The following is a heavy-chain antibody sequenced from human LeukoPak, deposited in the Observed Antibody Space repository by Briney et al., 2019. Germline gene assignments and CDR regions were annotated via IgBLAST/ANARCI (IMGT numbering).Heavy chain of an antibody. D-gene: IGHD1-1*01. CDR2: IYHSGSS. CDR1: GYSISSGFY. J-gene: IGHJ4*02. Sequence: SETLSLTCTVSGYSISSGFYWGWIRQPPGKGLEWIGSIYHSGSSHYNSSLKSRVTISVDTSKNQLALKLSSVTAADTAVYYCARGVGLTQGGTFDYWGQGTLVTVSS. CDR3: ARGVGLTQGGTFDY. V-gene: IGHV4-38-2*02.